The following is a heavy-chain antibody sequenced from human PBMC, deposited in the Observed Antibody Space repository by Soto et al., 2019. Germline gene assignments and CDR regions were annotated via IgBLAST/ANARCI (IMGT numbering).Heavy chain of an antibody. CDR2: ISYDGNTK. CDR1: GFTFTNYA. CDR3: ARESEDLTSNFDY. Sequence: GGSLRLSCAASGFTFTNYAMHWVRQGPGKGLEWVAVISYDGNTKFYTDSLKGRFSISRDNSKNTLYLQMNSLRAEDTAVYYCARESEDLTSNFDYWGQGTLVTVSS. V-gene: IGHV3-30-3*01. J-gene: IGHJ4*02.